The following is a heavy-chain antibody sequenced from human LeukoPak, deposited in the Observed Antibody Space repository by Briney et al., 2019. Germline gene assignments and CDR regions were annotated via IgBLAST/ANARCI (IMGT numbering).Heavy chain of an antibody. CDR1: GYTFTGYY. Sequence: ASVKVSCKASGYTFTGYYMHWVRQAPGQGLEWMGWINPNSGGTNYAQKFQGRVTMTRDTSISTAYMELSRLRSDDTAVYYCARDRGGSYHYFDYWGQGTLVTVSS. CDR3: ARDRGGSYHYFDY. D-gene: IGHD1-26*01. J-gene: IGHJ4*02. CDR2: INPNSGGT. V-gene: IGHV1-2*02.